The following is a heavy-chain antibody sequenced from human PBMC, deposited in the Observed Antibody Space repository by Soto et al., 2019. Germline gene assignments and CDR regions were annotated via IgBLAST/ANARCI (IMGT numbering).Heavy chain of an antibody. V-gene: IGHV3-21*01. D-gene: IGHD2-15*01. CDR3: ARYKRLYCSGGSCYPDY. CDR2: ISSSSSYI. CDR1: GLTFSSYS. Sequence: EVQLVESGGGVVKPGGSLTLSCAASGLTFSSYSMNWVRQAPGKGLEWVSSISSSSSYIYYADSVMGRFTISRSNATNSLYVQRNGLRAEDTPVYYCARYKRLYCSGGSCYPDYWGQGTLVTVSS. J-gene: IGHJ4*02.